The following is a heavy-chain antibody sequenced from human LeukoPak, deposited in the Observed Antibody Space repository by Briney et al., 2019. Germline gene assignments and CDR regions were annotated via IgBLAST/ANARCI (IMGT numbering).Heavy chain of an antibody. D-gene: IGHD6-19*01. CDR2: ISAYNGNT. CDR1: GYTFTSYG. J-gene: IGHJ6*02. V-gene: IGHV1-18*01. Sequence: GASVKVSCKASGYTFTSYGISWVRQAPGQGLEWMGWISAYNGNTNYAQKLQGRVTMTTDTSTSTAYMELRSLRSDDTAVYYCAREAPLGSSGSELYGMDVWGQGTTVTVSS. CDR3: AREAPLGSSGSELYGMDV.